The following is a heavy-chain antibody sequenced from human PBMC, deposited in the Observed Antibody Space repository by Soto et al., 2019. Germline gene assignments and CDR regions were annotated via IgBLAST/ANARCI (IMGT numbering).Heavy chain of an antibody. V-gene: IGHV3-11*01. CDR3: ASRTPIDYYYYMDV. CDR1: GFTFSDYY. Sequence: QVQLVESGGGLVKPGGSLRLSCAASGFTFSDYYMSWIRQAPGKGLEWVSYISSSGSTIYYADSVKGRFTISRDNAKNSLYLQMNILRAEDTAVYYCASRTPIDYYYYMDVWGKGTTVTVSS. J-gene: IGHJ6*03. D-gene: IGHD1-26*01. CDR2: ISSSGSTI.